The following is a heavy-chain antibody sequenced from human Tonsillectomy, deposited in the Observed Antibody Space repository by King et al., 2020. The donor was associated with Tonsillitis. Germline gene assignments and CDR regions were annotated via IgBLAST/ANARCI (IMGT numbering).Heavy chain of an antibody. J-gene: IGHJ4*02. CDR3: AILSAPLRPDSSGLASAKP. V-gene: IGHV4-39*01. CDR1: GGSISSSSYY. CDR2: IYYSGST. D-gene: IGHD3-22*01. Sequence: QLQESGPGLVKPSETLSLTCTVSGGSISSSSYYWGWIRQPPGKGLEWIGSIYYSGSTYYNPSLKSRVTISVDTSKNQFSLKLSSVTAADTAVYYCAILSAPLRPDSSGLASAKPWGQGTLVTVSS.